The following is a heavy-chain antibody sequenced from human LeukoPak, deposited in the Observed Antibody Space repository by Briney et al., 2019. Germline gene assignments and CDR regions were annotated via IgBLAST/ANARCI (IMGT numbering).Heavy chain of an antibody. J-gene: IGHJ4*02. V-gene: IGHV3-21*01. Sequence: GGSLRLSCAASGFTFSSYGMNWVRQAPGKGLEWVSSISSSSSHIDYADSVKGRFTISRDNAKNSLYLQMNSLSAEDTAVYYCAREMATIDDYWGQGTLVPVSS. CDR3: AREMATIDDY. D-gene: IGHD5-24*01. CDR1: GFTFSSYG. CDR2: ISSSSSHI.